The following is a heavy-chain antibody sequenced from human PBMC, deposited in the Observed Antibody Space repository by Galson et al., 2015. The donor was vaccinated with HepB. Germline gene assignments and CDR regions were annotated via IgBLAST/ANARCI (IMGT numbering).Heavy chain of an antibody. CDR3: ARENFQTGESP. J-gene: IGHJ3*01. V-gene: IGHV1-3*01. Sequence: QSGAEVKKPGESLRTSCKASGYTFANYAMHWVRQAPGQGLEWMGWINVGNGDTRYSQKFQGRVTITRDTSASTAYMELSSLRSEDTAVYYCARENFQTGESPWGQGTMVTVSS. CDR2: INVGNGDT. CDR1: GYTFANYA. D-gene: IGHD7-27*01.